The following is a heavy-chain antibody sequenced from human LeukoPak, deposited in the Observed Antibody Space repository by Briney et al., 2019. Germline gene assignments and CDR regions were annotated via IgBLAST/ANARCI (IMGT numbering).Heavy chain of an antibody. V-gene: IGHV1-2*02. J-gene: IGHJ6*03. D-gene: IGHD2-2*01. Sequence: ASVKVSCKASGYTFTGYYMHWVRQAPGQGREWMGWINPNSGGTNYAQKFQGRVTMTRDTSISTAYMELSRLRSDDTAVYYCARDTRYCSSTSCSGGYYMDVWGKGTTVTVSS. CDR3: ARDTRYCSSTSCSGGYYMDV. CDR2: INPNSGGT. CDR1: GYTFTGYY.